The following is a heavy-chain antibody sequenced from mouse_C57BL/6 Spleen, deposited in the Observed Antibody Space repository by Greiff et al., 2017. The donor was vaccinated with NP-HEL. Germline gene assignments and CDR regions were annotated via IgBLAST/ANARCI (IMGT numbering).Heavy chain of an antibody. CDR2: IDPSDSET. CDR1: GYTFTSYW. D-gene: IGHD1-1*01. V-gene: IGHV1-52*01. CDR3: ARGYYGSSED. Sequence: VQLQQSGAELVRPGSSVKLSCKASGYTFTSYWMHWVKQRPIQGLEWIGNIDPSDSETHYNQKFKDKATLTVDKSSSTAYMQLSSLTSEDSAVYYCARGYYGSSEDWGQGTTLTVSS. J-gene: IGHJ2*01.